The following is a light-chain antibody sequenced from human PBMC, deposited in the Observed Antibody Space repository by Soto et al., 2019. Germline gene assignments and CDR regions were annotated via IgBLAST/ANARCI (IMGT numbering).Light chain of an antibody. V-gene: IGKV1-5*01. CDR3: QQYNSYSPT. CDR2: DAS. Sequence: DIQMTQSPSTLSASVEDRVTITCRASQSISSWLAWYQQKPGKAPKLLIYDASSLESGVPSRFSGSGSGTEFTLTISSLQPDDFATYYCQQYNSYSPTFGQGTRWIS. CDR1: QSISSW. J-gene: IGKJ1*01.